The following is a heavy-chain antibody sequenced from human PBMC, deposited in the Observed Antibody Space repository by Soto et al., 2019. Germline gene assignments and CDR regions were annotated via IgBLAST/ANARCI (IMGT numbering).Heavy chain of an antibody. CDR3: ARRRYSYGHCYLGQ. V-gene: IGHV4-39*01. CDR2: MYYDGST. J-gene: IGHJ4*01. Sequence: PSETLSLTCTVSGTSISSGGTFWGWIRQSPGKGLEWMGNMYYDGSTNYNPSLKSRVSMSVGTSKNEISLTLTALTAADTAVYYCARRRYSYGHCYLGQWGRGTLVTVSS. D-gene: IGHD5-18*01. CDR1: GTSISSGGTF.